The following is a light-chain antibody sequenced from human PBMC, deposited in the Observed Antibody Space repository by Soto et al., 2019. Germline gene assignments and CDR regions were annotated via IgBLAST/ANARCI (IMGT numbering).Light chain of an antibody. CDR1: SSDVGGYNY. V-gene: IGLV2-14*01. Sequence: QSVLTQPASVSGSPGQSITISCTGTSSDVGGYNYVSWYQQRPGKAPKLKIYEVTNRPSGVSNRFSGSKSGYTASLTISVRQAEYEADYFCSSYKSRRSHYVFGTGTKV. CDR3: SSYKSRRSHYV. CDR2: EVT. J-gene: IGLJ1*01.